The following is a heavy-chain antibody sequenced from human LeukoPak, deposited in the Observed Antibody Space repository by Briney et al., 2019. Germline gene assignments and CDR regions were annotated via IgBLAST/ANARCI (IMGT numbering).Heavy chain of an antibody. CDR1: GFASSGYW. J-gene: IGHJ4*02. CDR3: ANLNSSSRLYFDY. D-gene: IGHD6-6*01. CDR2: ISGDGSGT. Sequence: PGGSLRLSCTASGFASSGYWMHWARQSPGKGLVWVSCISGDGSGTHYADSVKGRFTISRDNSKNTLYLQMNSLRAEDTAVYYCANLNSSSRLYFDYWGQGTLVTVSS. V-gene: IGHV3-74*01.